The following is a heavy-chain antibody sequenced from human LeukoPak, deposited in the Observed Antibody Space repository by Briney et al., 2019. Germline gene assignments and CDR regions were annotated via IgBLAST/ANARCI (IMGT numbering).Heavy chain of an antibody. CDR1: GYTFTSYA. V-gene: IGHV1-3*01. J-gene: IGHJ4*02. Sequence: ASVKVSCKASGYTFTSYAMHWVRQAPGQRLEWMGWINAGNGNTKYSQKFQGRVTITRDTSASTAYMELSSLRSEDTAVYYCARDLRGGYCSGGSCYPGNYWGQGTLVTVFS. D-gene: IGHD2-15*01. CDR3: ARDLRGGYCSGGSCYPGNY. CDR2: INAGNGNT.